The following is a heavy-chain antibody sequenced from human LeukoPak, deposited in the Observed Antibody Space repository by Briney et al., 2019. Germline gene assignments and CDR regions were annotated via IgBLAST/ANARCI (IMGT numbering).Heavy chain of an antibody. CDR2: ISSSSSTI. CDR3: ARDPGITIFGVDSNWFDP. CDR1: GFTFSSYS. V-gene: IGHV3-48*01. Sequence: PGGSLRLSCAASGFTFSSYSMNWVRQAPGKGLEWVSYISSSSSTIYYADAVKGRFTIYRDNAKNSLYLQMNSLRAEDTAVYYCARDPGITIFGVDSNWFDPWGQGTLVTVSS. D-gene: IGHD3-3*01. J-gene: IGHJ5*02.